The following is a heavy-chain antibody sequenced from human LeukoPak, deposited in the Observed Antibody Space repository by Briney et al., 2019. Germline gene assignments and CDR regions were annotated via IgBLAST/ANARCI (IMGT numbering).Heavy chain of an antibody. V-gene: IGHV3-43*01. CDR1: GFTFDDYT. Sequence: GGSLRLSCAASGFTFDDYTMHWVRQAPGKGLEWVSLISWDGGSTYYADSVKGRFTISRDNSKNSLYLQMNSLRTEDTALYYCAKDLQIISDDYYFDYWGQGTLVTVSS. CDR2: ISWDGGST. CDR3: AKDLQIISDDYYFDY. D-gene: IGHD2-21*01. J-gene: IGHJ4*02.